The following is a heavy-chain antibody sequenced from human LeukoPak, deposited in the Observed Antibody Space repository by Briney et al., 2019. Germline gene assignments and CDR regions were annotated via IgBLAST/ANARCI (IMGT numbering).Heavy chain of an antibody. D-gene: IGHD6-13*01. J-gene: IGHJ4*02. CDR3: ATSSSWSHVPYYFDY. V-gene: IGHV3-21*01. CDR2: ISSSSSYI. CDR1: GFTFSSYS. Sequence: GGSLRLSCAASGFTFSSYSMNWVRQAPGKGLEWVSSISSSSSYIYYADSVKGRFTISRDNSKNTLYLQMNSLRAEDTAVYYCATSSSWSHVPYYFDYWGQGTLVTVSS.